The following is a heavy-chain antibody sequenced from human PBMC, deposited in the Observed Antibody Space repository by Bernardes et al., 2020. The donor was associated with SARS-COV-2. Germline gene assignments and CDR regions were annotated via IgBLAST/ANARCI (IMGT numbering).Heavy chain of an antibody. CDR3: ARDLGHGYSYGSSGDY. Sequence: GGSLRLSCAASGFTFSSYEMNWVRQAPGKGLEWVSYISSSGSTIYYADSVKGRFTISRDNAKNSLYLQMNSLRAEDTAVYYCARDLGHGYSYGSSGDYWGQGTLVTVSS. CDR1: GFTFSSYE. J-gene: IGHJ4*02. D-gene: IGHD5-18*01. V-gene: IGHV3-48*03. CDR2: ISSSGSTI.